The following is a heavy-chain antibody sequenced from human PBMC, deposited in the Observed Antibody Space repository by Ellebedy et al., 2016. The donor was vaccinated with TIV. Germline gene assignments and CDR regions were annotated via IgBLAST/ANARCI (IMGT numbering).Heavy chain of an antibody. CDR3: ARLRGAFDI. J-gene: IGHJ3*02. CDR2: IKQDGSEK. CDR1: GFTFSSYE. Sequence: GESLKISCAASGFTFSSYEMNWVRQAPGKGLEWVANIKQDGSEKYYVDSVKGRFTISRDNAKNSLYLQMNSLRAEDTAVYYCARLRGAFDIWGQGTMVTVSS. V-gene: IGHV3-7*01.